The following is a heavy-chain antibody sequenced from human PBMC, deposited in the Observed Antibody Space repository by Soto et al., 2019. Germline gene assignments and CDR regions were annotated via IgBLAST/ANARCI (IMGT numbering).Heavy chain of an antibody. CDR3: ARSGEYSYGPLDY. Sequence: PSETLSLTCAVYGGSFSGYYWSWIRQPPGKGLEWIGEINHSGSTNYNPSLKGRVTISVDTSKNQFSLKLSSVTAADTAVYYCARSGEYSYGPLDYWGQGTLVTVSS. CDR2: INHSGST. J-gene: IGHJ4*02. D-gene: IGHD5-18*01. V-gene: IGHV4-34*01. CDR1: GGSFSGYY.